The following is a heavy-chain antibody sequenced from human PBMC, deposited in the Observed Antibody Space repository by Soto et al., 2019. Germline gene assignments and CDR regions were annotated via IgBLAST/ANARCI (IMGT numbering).Heavy chain of an antibody. D-gene: IGHD3-10*01. J-gene: IGHJ5*02. Sequence: SLKVSCKASGGTFSSYAISWVRQAPGQGLEWMGGIIPIFGTANYAQKFQGRVTITADESTSTAYMELSSLRSEDTAVYYCARGPVLLWFGESLSDRWGQGTLVTVSS. CDR1: GGTFSSYA. CDR2: IIPIFGTA. CDR3: ARGPVLLWFGESLSDR. V-gene: IGHV1-69*13.